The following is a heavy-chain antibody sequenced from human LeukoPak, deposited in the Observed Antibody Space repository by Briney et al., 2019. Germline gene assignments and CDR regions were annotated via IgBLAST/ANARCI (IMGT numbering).Heavy chain of an antibody. J-gene: IGHJ4*02. CDR2: INQDGSEK. D-gene: IGHD3/OR15-3a*01. V-gene: IGHV3-7*01. Sequence: PGGSLKLSCAASGFTFTNSWMMWVRQAPGQGLEWVANINQDGSEKNYVDSVKGRFTISRDNAEISVYLHMNSLRAEDTAVYYCVTDRRSFDWTNYYRFDYWGQGTLVTVSS. CDR3: VTDRRSFDWTNYYRFDY. CDR1: GFTFTNSW.